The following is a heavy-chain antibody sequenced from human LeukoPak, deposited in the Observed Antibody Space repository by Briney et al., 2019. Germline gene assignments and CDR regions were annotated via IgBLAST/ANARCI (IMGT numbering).Heavy chain of an antibody. Sequence: PGRSLRLSCAASGFTFSSYAMHWVRQAPGKGLEWVAVISYDGSNKYYADSVKGRFTISRDNSKNTPYLQMNSLRAEDTAVYYCARDPIGLASTDYYYYYGMDVWGQGTTVTVSS. CDR1: GFTFSSYA. J-gene: IGHJ6*02. CDR2: ISYDGSNK. D-gene: IGHD5-12*01. V-gene: IGHV3-30-3*01. CDR3: ARDPIGLASTDYYYYYGMDV.